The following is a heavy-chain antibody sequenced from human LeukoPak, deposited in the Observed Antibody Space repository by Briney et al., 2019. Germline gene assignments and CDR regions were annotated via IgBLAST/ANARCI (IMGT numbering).Heavy chain of an antibody. D-gene: IGHD6-13*01. Sequence: SETLSLTCTVSGGSIRNYYWSWIRQPPGKGLEWIGYIYYSGSTNYNPSLKSRVTISVDTSKNQFFLKLSSVTAADTAVYYCARVYYSSSYDYWYFDLWGRGTLVTVSS. V-gene: IGHV4-59*01. CDR2: IYYSGST. CDR1: GGSIRNYY. J-gene: IGHJ2*01. CDR3: ARVYYSSSYDYWYFDL.